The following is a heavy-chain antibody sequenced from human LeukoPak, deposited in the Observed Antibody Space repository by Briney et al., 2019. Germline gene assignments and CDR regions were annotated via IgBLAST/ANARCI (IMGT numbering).Heavy chain of an antibody. J-gene: IGHJ4*02. CDR3: ARVRPYYYDSSGYQ. D-gene: IGHD3-22*01. Sequence: SETLSLTCAVYGGSFSGYYWSWIRQPPGKGLEWIGEINHSGSTNYNPSLESRVTISVDTSKNQFSLKLSSVTAADTAVYYCARVRPYYYDSSGYQWGQGTLVTVSS. CDR2: INHSGST. CDR1: GGSFSGYY. V-gene: IGHV4-34*09.